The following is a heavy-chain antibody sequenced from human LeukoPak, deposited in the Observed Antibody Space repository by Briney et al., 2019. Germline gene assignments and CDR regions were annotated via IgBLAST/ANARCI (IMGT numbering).Heavy chain of an antibody. V-gene: IGHV3-21*01. CDR3: AASTKHTAMVDY. J-gene: IGHJ4*02. CDR2: ICSSSSYI. D-gene: IGHD5-18*01. CDR1: GFTFSSYS. Sequence: KTGGSLRLSCAASGFTFSSYSMNWVRQAPGKGLEWVSSICSSSSYIYYADSVKGRFTISRDNAKNSLYLQMNSLRAEDTAVYYCAASTKHTAMVDYWGQGTLDTVSS.